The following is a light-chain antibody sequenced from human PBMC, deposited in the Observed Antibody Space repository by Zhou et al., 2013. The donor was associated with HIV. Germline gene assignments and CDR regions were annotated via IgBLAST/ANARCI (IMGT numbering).Light chain of an antibody. V-gene: IGKV1-5*01. Sequence: DIQMTQSPSTLSASVGDRVTITCRASQNISVWLAWYQQKPGKAPKRLIYSASSLQSGVPSRFSGSGSGTEFTLTISSLQLEDFATYFCLQHNSFPQTFGQGTKVEI. J-gene: IGKJ1*01. CDR1: QNISVW. CDR2: SAS. CDR3: LQHNSFPQT.